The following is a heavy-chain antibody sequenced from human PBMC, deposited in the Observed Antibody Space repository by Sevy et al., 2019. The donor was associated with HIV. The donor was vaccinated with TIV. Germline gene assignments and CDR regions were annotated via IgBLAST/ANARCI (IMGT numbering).Heavy chain of an antibody. CDR3: AREGWGYSNSPRYFDY. D-gene: IGHD4-4*01. Sequence: GGSLRLSCAASGFTFSSYWMSWVRQAPGKGLEWVANIKQDGSEKYYVHSVKGRFTISRDNAKNSLYLQMNSLRAEDTAVDYWAREGWGYSNSPRYFDYWGQGTLVTVSS. V-gene: IGHV3-7*01. J-gene: IGHJ4*02. CDR1: GFTFSSYW. CDR2: IKQDGSEK.